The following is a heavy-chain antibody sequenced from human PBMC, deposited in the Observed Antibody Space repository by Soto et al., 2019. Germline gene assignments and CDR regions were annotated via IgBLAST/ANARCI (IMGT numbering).Heavy chain of an antibody. Sequence: GGSLRLSCAASGFTFSDYYMSWIRQAPGKGLEWVSYISSSSSYTNYADSVKGRFTISRDNAKNSLYLQMNSLRAEDTAVYYCARAYYGSGKVADIWGQGTMVTVSS. J-gene: IGHJ3*02. CDR3: ARAYYGSGKVADI. CDR1: GFTFSDYY. V-gene: IGHV3-11*06. D-gene: IGHD3-10*01. CDR2: ISSSSSYT.